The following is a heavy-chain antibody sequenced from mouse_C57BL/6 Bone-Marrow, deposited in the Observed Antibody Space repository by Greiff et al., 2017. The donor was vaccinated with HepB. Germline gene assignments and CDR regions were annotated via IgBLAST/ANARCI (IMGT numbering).Heavy chain of an antibody. Sequence: QVQLQQPGAELVKPGASVKMSCKASGYTFTSYCITWVKQRPGQGLDWIGDIYPGSGSTNYNEKFKSKATLTVDTSSSTAYMQLSSLTSEDSAVYYCARRDYDAMDYWGQGTSVTVSS. V-gene: IGHV1-55*01. CDR3: ARRDYDAMDY. J-gene: IGHJ4*01. CDR2: IYPGSGST. CDR1: GYTFTSYC.